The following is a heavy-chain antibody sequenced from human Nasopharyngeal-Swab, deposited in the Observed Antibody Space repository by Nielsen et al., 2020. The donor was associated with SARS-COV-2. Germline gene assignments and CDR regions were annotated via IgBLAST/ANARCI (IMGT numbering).Heavy chain of an antibody. J-gene: IGHJ1*01. Sequence: GGSLRLYCAASGFTFSSYAMSWVRQAPGKGLEWVSAISGSGGSTYYADSVKGRFTISRDNSKNTLYLQMNSLRAEDTAVYYCVIVVVTAAGYFQHWGQGTLVTVSS. D-gene: IGHD2-21*02. V-gene: IGHV3-23*01. CDR3: VIVVVTAAGYFQH. CDR2: ISGSGGST. CDR1: GFTFSSYA.